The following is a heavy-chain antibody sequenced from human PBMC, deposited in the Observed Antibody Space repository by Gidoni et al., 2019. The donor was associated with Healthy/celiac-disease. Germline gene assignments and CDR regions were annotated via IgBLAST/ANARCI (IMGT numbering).Heavy chain of an antibody. V-gene: IGHV3-53*01. D-gene: IGHD1-7*01. J-gene: IGHJ3*02. CDR1: GSTVSSNY. Sequence: EVQLVESGGGLIQPGGSLRLTCAASGSTVSSNYRSWVRQAPGKGLEWVSVIYSGGSTYYADSVKGRFTISRDNSKNTLYLQMNSLRAEDTAVYYCARDSALGITGTTKAFDIWGQGTMVTVSS. CDR3: ARDSALGITGTTKAFDI. CDR2: IYSGGST.